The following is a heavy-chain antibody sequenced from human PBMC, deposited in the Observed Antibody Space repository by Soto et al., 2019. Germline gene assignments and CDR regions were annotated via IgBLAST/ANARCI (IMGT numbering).Heavy chain of an antibody. V-gene: IGHV3-23*01. CDR3: AKGSSSSTFDY. J-gene: IGHJ4*02. Sequence: GSLRLSCAASGFTFSSYAMSWVRQAPGKGLEWVSVISGSDDSTYYADSVKGRFTISRDNSKNTLYLQMNSLRAEDTAVYYWAKGSSSSTFDYWGQGPLVPVSS. D-gene: IGHD6-6*01. CDR1: GFTFSSYA. CDR2: ISGSDDST.